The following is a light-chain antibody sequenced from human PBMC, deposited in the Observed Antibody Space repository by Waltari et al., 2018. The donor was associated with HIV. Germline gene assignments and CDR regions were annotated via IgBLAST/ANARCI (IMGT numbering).Light chain of an antibody. Sequence: DIQMTQSPSCLSASVGERVTITCQASQDISNYLNWYQQKPGKTPKFLIYDASNLETGVPSRFSGSRSGTDFTFTISSLQPEDIATYYCQQYDNLPYTFGQGTKLEI. CDR2: DAS. V-gene: IGKV1-33*01. J-gene: IGKJ2*01. CDR3: QQYDNLPYT. CDR1: QDISNY.